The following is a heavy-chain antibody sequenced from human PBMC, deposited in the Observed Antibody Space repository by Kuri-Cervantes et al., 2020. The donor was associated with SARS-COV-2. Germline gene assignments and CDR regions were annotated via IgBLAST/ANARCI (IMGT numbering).Heavy chain of an antibody. D-gene: IGHD2-15*01. V-gene: IGHV1-58*02. Sequence: SVKVSCKASGFTFTSSAMQWVRQARGQRLEWIGWIVVGSDNTNYAQKFQERVTITRDMSTSTAYMELSSLRSDDTAVYYCAVVVVAATSSLGGYYFDYWGQGTLVTVSS. CDR3: AVVVVAATSSLGGYYFDY. J-gene: IGHJ4*02. CDR2: IVVGSDNT. CDR1: GFTFTSSA.